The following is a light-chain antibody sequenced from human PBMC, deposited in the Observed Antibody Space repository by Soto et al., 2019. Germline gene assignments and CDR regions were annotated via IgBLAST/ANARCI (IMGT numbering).Light chain of an antibody. CDR1: QSVSSY. Sequence: EIVLTQFPATLSVSPGETVTLSCRASQSVSSYLAWYQQKPGQAPRLLIYGASKKAGGVPDRFGGSGSGTEFTLTISILQADDSAVYYCQQYDNWPPRLTFGGGTKVEIK. CDR3: QQYDNWPPRLT. CDR2: GAS. V-gene: IGKV3D-15*03. J-gene: IGKJ4*01.